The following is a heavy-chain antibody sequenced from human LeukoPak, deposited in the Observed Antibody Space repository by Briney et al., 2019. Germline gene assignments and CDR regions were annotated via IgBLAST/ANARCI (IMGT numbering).Heavy chain of an antibody. CDR1: GFTFSYSA. D-gene: IGHD3-22*01. CDR3: ARTLVVVMYYGMDV. Sequence: GGSLRLSCAASGFTFSYSAMHGVREAPGRGLEWVAVISYDGSNKYYTDSVQGRFTISRDNSKNTLYLQMNSLRAEDTAVYYCARTLVVVMYYGMDVRGQGTTVTVSS. J-gene: IGHJ6*02. CDR2: ISYDGSNK. V-gene: IGHV3-30*10.